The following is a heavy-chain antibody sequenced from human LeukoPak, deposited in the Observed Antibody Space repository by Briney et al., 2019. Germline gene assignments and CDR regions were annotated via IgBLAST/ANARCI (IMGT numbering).Heavy chain of an antibody. D-gene: IGHD2-2*01. CDR3: ASEGYCSSTSCYYYYYYGMDV. V-gene: IGHV3-74*01. CDR1: GFTFSSYW. Sequence: PGGSLRLSCAASGFTFSSYWMHWVRQAPGKGLVWVSRINSDGSSTSYADSVKGRFTISRDNAKNTLYLQMNSLRAEGTAVYYCASEGYCSSTSCYYYYYYGMDVWGQGTTVTVSS. CDR2: INSDGSST. J-gene: IGHJ6*02.